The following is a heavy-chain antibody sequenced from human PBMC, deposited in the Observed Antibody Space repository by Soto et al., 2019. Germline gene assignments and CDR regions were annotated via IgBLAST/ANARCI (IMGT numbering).Heavy chain of an antibody. CDR1: GVSISSSSYY. J-gene: IGHJ4*02. V-gene: IGHV4-39*01. CDR2: IYYSGST. D-gene: IGHD1-26*01. CDR3: VGSARWEKPQDY. Sequence: QLQVQESGPGLVKPSEALSLTCTVSGVSISSSSYYWGWSRQPPGKGLEWVGSIYYSGSTYYSPSLKSRVTLSADTSRNQFSLKMNSLTATDTAVYYCVGSARWEKPQDYWGRGTLVTVSS.